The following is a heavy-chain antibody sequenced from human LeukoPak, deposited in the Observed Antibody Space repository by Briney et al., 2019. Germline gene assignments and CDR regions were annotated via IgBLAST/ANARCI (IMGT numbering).Heavy chain of an antibody. Sequence: PGGSLRLSCAASGFNFKLSAMSWGRQAPGKGLEWVALIGGSGSRGSGIIGGNTYYADSVKGRFTISRDDSQNTVYLQMNSVRAEDTAIYFCAKGRCGDSSCWYFDAWAKGTRVTVSS. D-gene: IGHD6-13*01. CDR1: GFNFKLSA. V-gene: IGHV3-23*01. CDR3: AKGRCGDSSCWYFDA. CDR2: IGGSGSRGSGIIGGNT. J-gene: IGHJ4*02.